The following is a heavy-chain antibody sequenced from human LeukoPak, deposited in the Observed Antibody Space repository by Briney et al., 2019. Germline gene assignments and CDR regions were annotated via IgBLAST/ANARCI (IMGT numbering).Heavy chain of an antibody. CDR1: GFDFSTFA. CDR2: ISNSGDIT. CDR3: VEEVVNHGFWTGHDY. J-gene: IGHJ4*02. D-gene: IGHD3/OR15-3a*01. V-gene: IGHV3-23*01. Sequence: PGGSLRLSCAASGFDFSTFAMTWVRQTPGKGLEWVSVISNSGDITYYADPVKGRFTISRDNSKSTLYLQMNSLRTEDTAVYYCVEEVVNHGFWTGHDYWGQGTLVTVSS.